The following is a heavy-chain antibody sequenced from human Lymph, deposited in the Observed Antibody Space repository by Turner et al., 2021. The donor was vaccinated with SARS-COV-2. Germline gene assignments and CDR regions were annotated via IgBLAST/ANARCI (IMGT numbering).Heavy chain of an antibody. Sequence: EVQLLESGGGLVQPGGSLRLSCAASGLTFSSYAMSWVRQAPGKGLEWVSTIGGSGVSTYYADSVKGRFTISRDNSKNTLYLQMNSLRAEDTAVYYCAKNEMAMIVVVITLFDYWGQGTLVTVSS. V-gene: IGHV3-23*01. CDR3: AKNEMAMIVVVITLFDY. J-gene: IGHJ4*02. CDR1: GLTFSSYA. D-gene: IGHD3-22*01. CDR2: IGGSGVST.